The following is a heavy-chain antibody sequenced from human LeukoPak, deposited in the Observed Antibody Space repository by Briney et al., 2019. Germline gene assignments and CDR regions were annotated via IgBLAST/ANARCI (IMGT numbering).Heavy chain of an antibody. D-gene: IGHD2-15*01. J-gene: IGHJ5*02. CDR2: INPNSGGT. CDR3: ARDGDPRYSAPYNWFDP. Sequence: ASVKVPCKASGYTFTGYYMHWVRQAPGQGLEWMGWINPNSGGTNYAQKFQGRVTMTRDTSISTAYMELSRLRSDDTAVYYCARDGDPRYSAPYNWFDPWGQGTLVTVSS. CDR1: GYTFTGYY. V-gene: IGHV1-2*02.